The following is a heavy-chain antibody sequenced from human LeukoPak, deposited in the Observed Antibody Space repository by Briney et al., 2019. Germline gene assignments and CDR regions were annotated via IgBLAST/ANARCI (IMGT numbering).Heavy chain of an antibody. Sequence: GGSLRLSCAASGFTVSSNYMSWVRQAPGKGLEWVSVIYSGGSTYYADSVKGRFTISRDNSKNTLYLQMNSLRVEDTAVYYCAREMDGSGAFDYWGQGTLIPVSS. J-gene: IGHJ4*02. CDR3: AREMDGSGAFDY. CDR1: GFTVSSNY. V-gene: IGHV3-66*01. D-gene: IGHD3-10*01. CDR2: IYSGGST.